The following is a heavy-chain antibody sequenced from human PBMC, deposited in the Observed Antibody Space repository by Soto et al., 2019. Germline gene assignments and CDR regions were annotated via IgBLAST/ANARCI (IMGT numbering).Heavy chain of an antibody. J-gene: IGHJ4*02. CDR3: ARGFSAGKGSPPDY. D-gene: IGHD3-10*01. CDR2: LNGSGGST. V-gene: IGHV3-23*01. CDR1: GFTFSNYA. Sequence: EVRLLESGGGLVQPGGSLRLSCAASGFTFSNYAMTWVRQAPGKGLEWVSGLNGSGGSTSSADSVKGRFAISRDNSKNPLYLQMNSLRDGDTAVNYCARGFSAGKGSPPDYWGQGTLVTVSS.